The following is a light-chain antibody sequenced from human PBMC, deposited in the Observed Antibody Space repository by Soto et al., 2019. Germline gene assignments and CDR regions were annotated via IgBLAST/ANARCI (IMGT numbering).Light chain of an antibody. CDR3: SSFADTNTLL. CDR2: EVT. J-gene: IGLJ2*01. V-gene: IGLV2-8*01. Sequence: QSALTQPPSASGSPGQSVTISCAGAGSDIAVYVFVSWYPQHPGKAPKLIIYEVTKRPSGVPDRFSGSKSGNTASLTVSRLQAEDESDYYCSSFADTNTLLFGGGTKLTVL. CDR1: GSDIAVYVF.